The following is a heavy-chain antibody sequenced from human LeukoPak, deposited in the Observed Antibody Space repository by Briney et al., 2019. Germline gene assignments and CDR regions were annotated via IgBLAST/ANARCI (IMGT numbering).Heavy chain of an antibody. CDR1: GFTVSSNY. V-gene: IGHV3-53*01. D-gene: IGHD6-19*01. CDR2: IYSGGST. CDR3: ARDSSGSGWLDY. J-gene: IGHJ4*02. Sequence: GGSLRLSCAASGFTVSSNYMGWVRQAPGKGLEWVSVIYSGGSTYYADSVKGRFTISRDNSKNTLYLQMNSLRAEDTAVYYCARDSSGSGWLDYWGQGTLVTVSS.